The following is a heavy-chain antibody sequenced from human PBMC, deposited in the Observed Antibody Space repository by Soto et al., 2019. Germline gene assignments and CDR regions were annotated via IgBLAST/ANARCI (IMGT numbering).Heavy chain of an antibody. CDR2: IYYSGST. Sequence: TLSLACTVSCGSISSGGYYWICIRQHPGKGLEWIGYIYYSGSTYYNPSLKSRVTISVDTSKNQFSLKLSSVTAADTAVYYCARDLGFGEFYWGQGTLVTVSS. CDR1: CGSISSGGYY. D-gene: IGHD3-10*01. V-gene: IGHV4-31*03. J-gene: IGHJ4*02. CDR3: ARDLGFGEFY.